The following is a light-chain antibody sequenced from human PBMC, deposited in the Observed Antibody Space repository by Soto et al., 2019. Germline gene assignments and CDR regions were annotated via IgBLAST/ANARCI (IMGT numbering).Light chain of an antibody. Sequence: DIPMTQSPSSLSASVGDRVTITCRASQSISSYLNWYQQKPGKAPNLLIYSASSLQSGVPSRFCGSGSGTDFTLTISSLQPEDFATYHCQQSYSTPIPFGQGTRLEIK. V-gene: IGKV1-39*01. J-gene: IGKJ5*01. CDR1: QSISSY. CDR3: QQSYSTPIP. CDR2: SAS.